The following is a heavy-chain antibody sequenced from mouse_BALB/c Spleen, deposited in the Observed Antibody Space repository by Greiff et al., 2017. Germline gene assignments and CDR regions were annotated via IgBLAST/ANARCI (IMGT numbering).Heavy chain of an antibody. CDR1: GFTFSDYY. J-gene: IGHJ3*01. D-gene: IGHD2-2*01. CDR3: ARERAGYFAY. Sequence: EVQLVESGGGLVKPGGSLKLSCAASGFTFSDYYMYWVRQTPEKRLEWVATISDGGSYTYYPDSVKGRFTISRDNAKNNLYLQMSSLKSEDTAMYYCARERAGYFAYWGQGTLVTVSA. V-gene: IGHV5-4*02. CDR2: ISDGGSYT.